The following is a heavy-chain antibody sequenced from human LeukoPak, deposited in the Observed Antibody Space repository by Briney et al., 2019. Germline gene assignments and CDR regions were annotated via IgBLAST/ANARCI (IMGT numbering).Heavy chain of an antibody. V-gene: IGHV1-69*04. CDR2: IILILGVA. CDR3: ARGSPRVKQQLPRGEYFQH. Sequence: SVKVSCKASVGTFSSYALSWVRPPPGQGLEWMGRIILILGVANYAQKFQGRVTITADKSTSTAYMELSSLRSEDTVVYYCARGSPRVKQQLPRGEYFQHWGQGTLVTVSS. J-gene: IGHJ1*01. D-gene: IGHD6-13*01. CDR1: VGTFSSYA.